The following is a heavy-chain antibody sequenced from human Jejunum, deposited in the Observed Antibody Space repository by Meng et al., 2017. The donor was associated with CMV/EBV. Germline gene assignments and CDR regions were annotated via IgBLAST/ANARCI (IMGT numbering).Heavy chain of an antibody. CDR2: ISKGESNT. CDR3: ATYHRGPDYFLDH. V-gene: IGHV3-23*03. D-gene: IGHD4/OR15-4a*01. CDR1: GFIFNTCA. J-gene: IGHJ4*02. Sequence: SGFIFNTCAMSWVHQAPGKGLEWISVISKGESNTYYADSMKGRFTMSRDDSTNMVYLQMSSLRADDTARYFCATYHRGPDYFLDHWGQGTLVTVSS.